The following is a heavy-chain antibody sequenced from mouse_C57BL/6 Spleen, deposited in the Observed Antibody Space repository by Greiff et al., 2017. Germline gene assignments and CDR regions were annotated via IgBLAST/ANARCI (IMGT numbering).Heavy chain of an antibody. Sequence: EVQLQQPGPELVKPGASVKISCKASGYSFTGYYMNWVKQSPEKSLEWIGEINPSTGGTTYNQKFKAKATLTVDKSSSTAYMQLKSLTSEDSAVYYCARRKGLPYAMDYWGQGTSVTVSS. V-gene: IGHV1-42*01. CDR1: GYSFTGYY. CDR2: INPSTGGT. J-gene: IGHJ4*01. D-gene: IGHD2-4*01. CDR3: ARRKGLPYAMDY.